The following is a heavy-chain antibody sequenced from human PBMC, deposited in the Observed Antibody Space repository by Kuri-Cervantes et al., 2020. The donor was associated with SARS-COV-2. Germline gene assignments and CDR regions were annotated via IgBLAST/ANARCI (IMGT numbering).Heavy chain of an antibody. D-gene: IGHD3-3*01. Sequence: GGSLRLSCAASGFTFSSYAMHWVRQAPGKGLEWVAVISYDGSNKYYADSVKGRFTISRDNSKNTLYLQMNSLRAEDTAVYYCAREEWLLSSDYYYYYYGMDAWGQGTTVTVSS. V-gene: IGHV3-30-3*01. CDR1: GFTFSSYA. J-gene: IGHJ6*02. CDR2: ISYDGSNK. CDR3: AREEWLLSSDYYYYYYGMDA.